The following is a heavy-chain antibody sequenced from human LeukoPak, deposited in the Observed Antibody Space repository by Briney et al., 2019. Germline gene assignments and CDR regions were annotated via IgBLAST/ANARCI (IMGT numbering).Heavy chain of an antibody. CDR1: GGSISSSFY. CDR3: ARVWYDYVWGSYSFDP. CDR2: LYYSGST. D-gene: IGHD3-16*01. Sequence: SETLSLTCSVSGGSISSSFYWDWIRQPPGKGLEWIGSLYYSGSTYYNPSLESRVTISVDTSKNQFSLKLSSVTAADTAVYYCARVWYDYVWGSYSFDPWGQGTLVTVSS. V-gene: IGHV4-39*01. J-gene: IGHJ5*02.